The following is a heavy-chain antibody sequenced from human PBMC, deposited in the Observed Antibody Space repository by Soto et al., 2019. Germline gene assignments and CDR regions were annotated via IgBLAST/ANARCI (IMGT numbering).Heavy chain of an antibody. V-gene: IGHV3-74*01. J-gene: IGHJ4*02. D-gene: IGHD3-10*01. CDR3: ARGGLHAFYKDN. CDR1: GFHFSNYL. CDR2: IDSYGSTT. Sequence: GGSLILSCAASGFHFSNYLMHWVRQAPGEGLVWVSRIDSYGSTTNYADSVKGRFTVSRDNARNTLYLQMNSLRAEETAIYYCARGGLHAFYKDNWGQGILVTVSS.